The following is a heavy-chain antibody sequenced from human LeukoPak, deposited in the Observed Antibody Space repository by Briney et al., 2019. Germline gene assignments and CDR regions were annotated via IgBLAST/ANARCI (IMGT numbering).Heavy chain of an antibody. D-gene: IGHD1-26*01. Sequence: SETLSLTCTVSGGSINTSDYYWTWIRQPPGKGLEWIGYIFYSGNTYYNPSLKSRLIISIDTSQNQFSLRLSSVTAADTAVYYCARGSVSGSYYWHAFDIWGQGTMVTVSS. CDR1: GGSINTSDYY. J-gene: IGHJ3*02. CDR3: ARGSVSGSYYWHAFDI. V-gene: IGHV4-30-4*08. CDR2: IFYSGNT.